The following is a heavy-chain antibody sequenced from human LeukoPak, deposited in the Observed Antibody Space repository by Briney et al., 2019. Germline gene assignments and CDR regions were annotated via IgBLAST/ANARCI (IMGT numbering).Heavy chain of an antibody. D-gene: IGHD5-18*01. Sequence: GGSLRLSCAASGFTFSTYCMHWARHVPGKGLVWVSRINSNGNTTPYADSVKGRFTISRDNAKNTLFLQMNSLGAEDTAVYYCARGGGNSYAPVDYWGQGTLVTVSS. CDR1: GFTFSTYC. CDR3: ARGGGNSYAPVDY. V-gene: IGHV3-74*01. CDR2: INSNGNTT. J-gene: IGHJ4*02.